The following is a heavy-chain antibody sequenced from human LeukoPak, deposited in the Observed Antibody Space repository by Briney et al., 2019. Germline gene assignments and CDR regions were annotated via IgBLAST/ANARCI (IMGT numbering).Heavy chain of an antibody. J-gene: IGHJ3*02. CDR3: AKDLSGRYRDAFDI. CDR1: GLTLSRYG. Sequence: GGSLSLSCAASGLTLSRYGRFWVRQAPGKGLEWVAVISYDGNNKDYIDSVEGRFTISRDNSKNTLYLQMNSLRAEDTAVYYCAKDLSGRYRDAFDIWGQGTMVTVSS. D-gene: IGHD6-19*01. V-gene: IGHV3-30*18. CDR2: ISYDGNNK.